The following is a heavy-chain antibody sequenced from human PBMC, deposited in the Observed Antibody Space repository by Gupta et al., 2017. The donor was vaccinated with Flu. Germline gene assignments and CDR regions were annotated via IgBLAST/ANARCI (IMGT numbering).Heavy chain of an antibody. J-gene: IGHJ6*03. Sequence: LEWIGEINHSGSTNYNPSLKSLVTISVDTSKNQFSLKLSCVTAADTAVDDCAREVRYSSSWYKDYYYYYMDVWGKGTTVTGSS. D-gene: IGHD6-13*01. CDR3: AREVRYSSSWYKDYYYYYMDV. V-gene: IGHV4-34*01. CDR2: INHSGST.